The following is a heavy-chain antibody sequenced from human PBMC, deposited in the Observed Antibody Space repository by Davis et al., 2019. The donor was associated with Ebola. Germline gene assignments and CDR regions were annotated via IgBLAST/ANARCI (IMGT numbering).Heavy chain of an antibody. Sequence: SVKVSCKASGGTFSSYAISWVRQAPGQGLEWMGGIIPIFGTANYAQKFQGRVTITRDTSASTAYMELSSLRSEDTAVYYCARLYDSSGYYHYYYGMDVWGQGTTVTVSS. J-gene: IGHJ6*02. CDR1: GGTFSSYA. V-gene: IGHV1-69*05. CDR3: ARLYDSSGYYHYYYGMDV. CDR2: IIPIFGTA. D-gene: IGHD3-22*01.